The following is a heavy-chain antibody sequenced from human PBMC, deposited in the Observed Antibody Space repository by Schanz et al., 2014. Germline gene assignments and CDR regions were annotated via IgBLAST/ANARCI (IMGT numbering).Heavy chain of an antibody. CDR2: ISNNGDST. CDR1: GFTFSTFA. CDR3: GRAGTGMAGWYFEL. Sequence: EVQLVESGGDLVQPGGSLRLSCSASGFTFSTFAMHWVRQAPGKGLEYISAISNNGDSTYYADSVKGRFTISRDNSKNTLFLQMSSLRVDDMAVYYCGRAGTGMAGWYFELGGRGTLGTVSS. J-gene: IGHJ2*01. V-gene: IGHV3-64D*06. D-gene: IGHD5-18*01.